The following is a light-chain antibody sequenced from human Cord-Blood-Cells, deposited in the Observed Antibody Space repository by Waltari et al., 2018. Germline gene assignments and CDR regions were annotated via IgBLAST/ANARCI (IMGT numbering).Light chain of an antibody. Sequence: QSALTQPPSASGSPGQSVTISCTGTSSDVGGYNYVSWYQQHPGKAPKLMIYEVSKRPSGVPGRCACSKSGNTASLTVSGLQAEDEADYYCSSYAGSNNLQGFGGGTKLTVL. V-gene: IGLV2-8*01. CDR1: SSDVGGYNY. CDR2: EVS. J-gene: IGLJ2*01. CDR3: SSYAGSNNLQG.